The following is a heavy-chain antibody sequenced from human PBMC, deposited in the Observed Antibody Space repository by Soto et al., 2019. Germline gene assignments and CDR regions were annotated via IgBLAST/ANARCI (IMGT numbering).Heavy chain of an antibody. CDR1: GGSISSSSYY. V-gene: IGHV4-39*01. J-gene: IGHJ4*02. CDR2: IFYSGST. D-gene: IGHD5-18*01. Sequence: PSETLSLTCTVSGGSISSSSYYWCWIRHPPGKGLEWIGSIFYSGSTYYNPSLKSRVTISVDTSKNQFSLKLSSVTAADTAVYYCARGYGRNFDYWGQGTLVTVSS. CDR3: ARGYGRNFDY.